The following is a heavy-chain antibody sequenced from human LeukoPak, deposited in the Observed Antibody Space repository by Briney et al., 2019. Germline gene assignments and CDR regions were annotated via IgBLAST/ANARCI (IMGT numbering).Heavy chain of an antibody. V-gene: IGHV3-21*04. CDR3: ARQPSRRIAAAGTGYGMDV. CDR2: ISSSSSYI. D-gene: IGHD6-13*01. Sequence: GGSLRLSCAASGFTFSSYSMNWVRQAPGKGLEWVSSISSSSSYIYYADSVKGRFTISRDNAKNSLYLQMNSLRAEDTAVYYCARQPSRRIAAAGTGYGMDVWGQGTTVTVSS. CDR1: GFTFSSYS. J-gene: IGHJ6*02.